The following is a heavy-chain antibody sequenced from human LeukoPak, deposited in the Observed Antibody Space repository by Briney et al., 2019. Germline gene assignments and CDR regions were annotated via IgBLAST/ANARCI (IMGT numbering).Heavy chain of an antibody. J-gene: IGHJ4*02. Sequence: GGSLTLSCSASGFTFSSYAMHWVRQAPGKGLEHVSAISSNGGSTYYADSVKGRFTISRDNSKNTLYLLMRSLRAEDTAVYYCVKVSTRGACGGDSLNDYWGQGTLVTVSS. D-gene: IGHD2-21*02. CDR2: ISSNGGST. CDR3: VKVSTRGACGGDSLNDY. CDR1: GFTFSSYA. V-gene: IGHV3-64D*09.